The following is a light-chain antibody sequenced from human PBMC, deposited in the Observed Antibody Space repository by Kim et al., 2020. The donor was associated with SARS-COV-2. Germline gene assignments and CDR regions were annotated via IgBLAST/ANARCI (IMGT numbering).Light chain of an antibody. V-gene: IGKV1-33*01. Sequence: SASVGDRVTITCRASQDIINSLHWYQHKPGKAPKLLIYDASNLETGVPSRFSGSGSGTSFTFTITSLQPEDVATYYCQQYDNLPYSFGQGTKLEIK. CDR1: QDIINS. J-gene: IGKJ2*03. CDR2: DAS. CDR3: QQYDNLPYS.